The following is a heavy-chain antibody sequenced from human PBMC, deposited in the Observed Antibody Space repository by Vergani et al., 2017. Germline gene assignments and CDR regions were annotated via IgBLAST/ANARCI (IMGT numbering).Heavy chain of an antibody. V-gene: IGHV3-74*01. Sequence: VQLVESGGGLVQPGGSLRLSCAASGFTFSSYWMHWVRQAPGKGLVWVSRINSDGSSTSYADSVKGRFTISRDNAKNTLYLQMNSLRAEDTAVYYCAKDFGHCSGGDCHTFDYWGQGTLVTVSS. D-gene: IGHD2-15*01. CDR3: AKDFGHCSGGDCHTFDY. J-gene: IGHJ4*02. CDR1: GFTFSSYW. CDR2: INSDGSST.